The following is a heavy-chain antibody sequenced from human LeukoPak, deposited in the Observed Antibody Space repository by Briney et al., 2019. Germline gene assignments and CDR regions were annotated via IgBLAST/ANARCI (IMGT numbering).Heavy chain of an antibody. CDR3: ARWDSSGYHKYYFDY. D-gene: IGHD3-22*01. Sequence: PGGSLTLSCAASGFTVSSNYMNWVRQAPGKGLEWVSIIYSGGSTYYADSVKGRFTISRDNSKNTLYLQMNSLTAEDTAVYYCARWDSSGYHKYYFDYWGQGTLVTVSS. J-gene: IGHJ4*02. V-gene: IGHV3-53*01. CDR2: IYSGGST. CDR1: GFTVSSNY.